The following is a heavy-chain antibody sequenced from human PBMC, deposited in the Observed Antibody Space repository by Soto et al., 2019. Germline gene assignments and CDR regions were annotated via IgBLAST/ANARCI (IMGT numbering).Heavy chain of an antibody. V-gene: IGHV1-69*13. CDR2: IIPIFRTP. CDR1: GGEFNNYA. Sequence: SVKVSCKTSGGEFNNYAFSWVRQALGQRLEWMGGIIPIFRTPDYAQKFQGRVTITADESTTTAYMELTGLRSADTAVYYCMRDKDRLRRGGNYYYVTDVWGQGTTVPASS. J-gene: IGHJ6*02. D-gene: IGHD5-12*01. CDR3: MRDKDRLRRGGNYYYVTDV.